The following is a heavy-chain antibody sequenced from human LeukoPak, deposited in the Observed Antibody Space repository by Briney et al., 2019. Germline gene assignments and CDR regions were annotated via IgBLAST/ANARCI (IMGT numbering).Heavy chain of an antibody. CDR2: IWYDGSNK. V-gene: IGHV3-33*01. CDR3: ARGLRNTDTFDI. Sequence: PGGSLRLSCAASGFIFSNYGMHWVRQAPGKGLEWVAVIWYDGSNKYYADSVKGRFTISRDNSKNTVYLQMNSLRAEDTAVYYCARGLRNTDTFDIWGQGKMVTVSS. CDR1: GFIFSNYG. J-gene: IGHJ3*02.